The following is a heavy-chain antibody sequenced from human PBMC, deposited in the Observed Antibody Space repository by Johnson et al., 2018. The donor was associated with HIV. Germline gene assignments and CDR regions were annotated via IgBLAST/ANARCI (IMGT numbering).Heavy chain of an antibody. CDR2: ISSSCSTI. CDR3: ASTHTLYYYDGTGYRWATAFDI. CDR1: GFTFSDYY. V-gene: IGHV3-11*01. Sequence: QVQLVESGGGLVKPGGSLRLSCAASGFTFSDYYMSWIRQAPGKGLEWGSYISSSCSTIYYADSVKGRFTISRDNYKNTLYLEMNSLTAEDTAVYYCASTHTLYYYDGTGYRWATAFDIWGQGTMVTISS. D-gene: IGHD3-22*01. J-gene: IGHJ3*02.